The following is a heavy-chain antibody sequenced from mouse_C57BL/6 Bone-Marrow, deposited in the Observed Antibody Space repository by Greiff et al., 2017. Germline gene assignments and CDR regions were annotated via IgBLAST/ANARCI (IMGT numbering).Heavy chain of an antibody. V-gene: IGHV1-82*01. CDR2: IYPGDGDT. CDR1: GYAFSSSW. D-gene: IGHD1-1*01. CDR3: ARSGDYYGLDY. J-gene: IGHJ2*01. Sequence: QVQLQQSGPELVKPGASVKISCKASGYAFSSSWMNWVKQRPGQGLEWIGRIYPGDGDTNYNGKFKGKATLTADKSSSSAYMQLSHLTSEDSTVYFCARSGDYYGLDYWGQGTTLTVSS.